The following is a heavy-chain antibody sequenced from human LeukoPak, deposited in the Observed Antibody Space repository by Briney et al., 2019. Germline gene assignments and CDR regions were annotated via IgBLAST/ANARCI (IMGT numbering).Heavy chain of an antibody. J-gene: IGHJ3*02. CDR3: AHNKPYYDFWSGYYLGAFDI. Sequence: SGPTLVNPTQTLTLTCTFSGFSLSTSGVGVGWIRQPPGKALEWLALIYWNDDKRYSSSLKSRLTITKDTSKNQVVLTMTNMDPVDTATYYCAHNKPYYDFWSGYYLGAFDIWGQGTMVTVSS. CDR2: IYWNDDK. V-gene: IGHV2-5*01. CDR1: GFSLSTSGVG. D-gene: IGHD3-3*01.